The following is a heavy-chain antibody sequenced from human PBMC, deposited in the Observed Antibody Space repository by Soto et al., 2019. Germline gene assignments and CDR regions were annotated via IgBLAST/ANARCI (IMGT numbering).Heavy chain of an antibody. V-gene: IGHV1-18*01. D-gene: IGHD6-19*01. CDR1: GYSFTNYG. CDR2: ISAYNGDT. Sequence: QDQLVQSGGEVKKPGASVKVSCKASGYSFTNYGITWVRQAPGQGFEWMGWISAYNGDTNYAQKHHGRVTMTTDAATSTAYLELRSLRSDDTAVYYCARDRGVAPPVAGNTHYYYYMDVWGKGTTVTVSS. J-gene: IGHJ6*03. CDR3: ARDRGVAPPVAGNTHYYYYMDV.